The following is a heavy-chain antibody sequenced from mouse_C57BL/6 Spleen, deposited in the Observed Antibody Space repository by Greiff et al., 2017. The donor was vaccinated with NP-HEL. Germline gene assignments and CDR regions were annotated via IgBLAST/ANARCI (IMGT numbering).Heavy chain of an antibody. CDR2: IHPNSGST. Sequence: VQLQQPGAELVKPGASVKLSCKASGYTFTSYWMHWVKQRPGQGLEWIGMIHPNSGSTNYNEKFKSKATLTVDKSSSTAYMQLSSLTSEDSAVYYCATERGLYGNYVDYWGQGTTLTVSS. CDR3: ATERGLYGNYVDY. V-gene: IGHV1-64*01. D-gene: IGHD2-1*01. J-gene: IGHJ2*01. CDR1: GYTFTSYW.